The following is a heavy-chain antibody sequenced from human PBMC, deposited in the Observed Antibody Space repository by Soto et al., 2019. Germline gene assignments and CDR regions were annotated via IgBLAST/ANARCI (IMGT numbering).Heavy chain of an antibody. CDR1: GGSLSGYY. CDR3: ARGQEGVVATH. J-gene: IGHJ4*02. D-gene: IGHD5-12*01. CDR2: IKDGGRT. Sequence: QVQLQQWGAGLLKPSETLSLNCAVNGGSLSGYYWSWIRQPPGKGLEWIGEIKDGGRTNYSPSLKSRATLSSGTSNNQVSLRLYSVTAADTGVYYCARGQEGVVATHWDQGTLVTVSS. V-gene: IGHV4-34*01.